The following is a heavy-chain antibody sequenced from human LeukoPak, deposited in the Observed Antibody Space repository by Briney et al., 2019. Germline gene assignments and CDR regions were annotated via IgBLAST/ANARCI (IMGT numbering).Heavy chain of an antibody. D-gene: IGHD6-6*01. CDR2: IYYSGST. V-gene: IGHV4-59*12. Sequence: SETLSLTCTVSGGSISSYYWSWIRQPPGKGLEWIGYIYYSGSTNYNPSLKSRVTISVDTSKNQFSLKLSSVTAADTAVYYCARDRIDSSGFDWGQGTLVTVSS. J-gene: IGHJ4*02. CDR1: GGSISSYY. CDR3: ARDRIDSSGFD.